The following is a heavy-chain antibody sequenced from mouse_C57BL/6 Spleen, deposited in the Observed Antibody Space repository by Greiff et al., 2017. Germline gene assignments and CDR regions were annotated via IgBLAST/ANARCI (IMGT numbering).Heavy chain of an antibody. J-gene: IGHJ3*01. Sequence: VQLQQSGAELVKPGASVKISCKASGYAFSSYWMNWVKQRPGKGLEWIGQIYPGDGDTNYNGKFKGKATLTADKSSSTAYMQLSSLTSEDSAVYFCARDEYYGSSSFAYWGQGTLVTVSA. CDR1: GYAFSSYW. V-gene: IGHV1-80*01. D-gene: IGHD1-1*01. CDR3: ARDEYYGSSSFAY. CDR2: IYPGDGDT.